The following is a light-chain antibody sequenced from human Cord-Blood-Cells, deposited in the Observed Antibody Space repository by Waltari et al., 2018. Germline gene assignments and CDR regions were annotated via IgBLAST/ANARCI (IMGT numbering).Light chain of an antibody. CDR3: CSYAGSSTWV. J-gene: IGLJ3*02. Sequence: QSALTQPASVSGSPGQSITISCTGTRSDVGSYNLVSWYQQHPGKAPKLMIYEGSTRPSGVSNRFSASKSGNTASLTISGLQAEDEADYYCCSYAGSSTWVFGGGTKLTVL. CDR1: RSDVGSYNL. V-gene: IGLV2-23*01. CDR2: EGS.